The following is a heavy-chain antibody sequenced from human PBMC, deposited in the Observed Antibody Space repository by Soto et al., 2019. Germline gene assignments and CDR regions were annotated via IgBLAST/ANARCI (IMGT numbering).Heavy chain of an antibody. CDR3: ARGRKGYSSGWSRGSYFDY. V-gene: IGHV1-8*01. CDR2: MNPNSGNT. CDR1: GYTFTSYD. J-gene: IGHJ4*02. Sequence: AXVKVSCKASGYTFTSYDIHWVRQATGQWLEWMGWMNPNSGNTGYAQKFQGRVTMTRNTSISTAYMELSSLRSEDTAVYYCARGRKGYSSGWSRGSYFDYWGQGTLVTVSS. D-gene: IGHD6-19*01.